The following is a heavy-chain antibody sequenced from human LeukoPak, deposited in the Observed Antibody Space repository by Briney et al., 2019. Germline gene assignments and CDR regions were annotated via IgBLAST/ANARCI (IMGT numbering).Heavy chain of an antibody. Sequence: SETLSLTCSVSGGSISSSSYSWGWLRQSAGKGLEWIASLYYSGSTYSNPSLRSRVTISVDTSKNRFSLKLSSVTAADTAVYYCARLWVAFGSGSYFAFDIWGQGTMVTVSS. CDR1: GGSISSSSYS. CDR3: ARLWVAFGSGSYFAFDI. V-gene: IGHV4-39*01. D-gene: IGHD3-10*01. CDR2: LYYSGST. J-gene: IGHJ3*02.